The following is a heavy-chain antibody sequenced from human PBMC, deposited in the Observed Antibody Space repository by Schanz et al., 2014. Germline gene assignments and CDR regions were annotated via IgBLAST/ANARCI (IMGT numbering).Heavy chain of an antibody. V-gene: IGHV1-3*01. J-gene: IGHJ5*02. CDR2: INPANGNT. Sequence: QVQLVQSGAEVKKPGASVKVSCKASGYSFTTYDVNWVRQATGQSLEWLGWINPANGNTHYSPRLNGRVSISSDTAASTVYLHFSSLKSDDTAVYYCARDLIAAAESWFDPWGQGTPITVSS. CDR3: ARDLIAAAESWFDP. D-gene: IGHD6-13*01. CDR1: GYSFTTYD.